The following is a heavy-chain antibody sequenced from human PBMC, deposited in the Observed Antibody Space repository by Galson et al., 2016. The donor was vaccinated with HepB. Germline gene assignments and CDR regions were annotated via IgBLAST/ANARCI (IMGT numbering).Heavy chain of an antibody. CDR3: AHSGGGTTYGAFEI. CDR2: IYWDDDK. Sequence: PALVKPTQTLTLTCTFSGFSLPTTGVGVGWIRQPPGKALEWLALIYWDDDKRYSPSLKSRLTITKDTSKNRVVLTMTNMDPVDTASYYCAHSGGGTTYGAFEIWGQGTMVIISS. D-gene: IGHD1-1*01. V-gene: IGHV2-5*02. J-gene: IGHJ3*02. CDR1: GFSLPTTGVG.